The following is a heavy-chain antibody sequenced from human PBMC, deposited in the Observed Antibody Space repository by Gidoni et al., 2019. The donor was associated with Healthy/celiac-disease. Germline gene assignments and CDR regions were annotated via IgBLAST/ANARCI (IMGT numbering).Heavy chain of an antibody. CDR3: ARVDYYGSGSYSDAFDI. Sequence: QVQLVQSGAEVKKPGASVKVSCKASGDTFTGYYMHWVRHAPGQGLEWMGWINHNSGGTNYAQKFQGRVTMTRDTSISTAYMELSRLRSDDTAVYYCARVDYYGSGSYSDAFDIWGQGTMVTVSS. CDR2: INHNSGGT. J-gene: IGHJ3*02. CDR1: GDTFTGYY. V-gene: IGHV1-2*02. D-gene: IGHD3-10*01.